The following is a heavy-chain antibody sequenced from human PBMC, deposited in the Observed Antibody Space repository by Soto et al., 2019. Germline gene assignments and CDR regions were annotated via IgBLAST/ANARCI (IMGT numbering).Heavy chain of an antibody. CDR3: ARHIAPGLYGYVDSWFDR. D-gene: IGHD5-18*01. J-gene: IGHJ5*02. V-gene: IGHV5-51*01. CDR2: IYPGDSDT. CDR1: GYSLTSYW. Sequence: GESLKISCKGSGYSLTSYWIGWVRQMPGKGLEWMGIIYPGDSDTRYSPSFQGQGTISADKSISTAYLQWSSRKASDAAMCYCARHIAPGLYGYVDSWFDRRDPAPLVTVSS.